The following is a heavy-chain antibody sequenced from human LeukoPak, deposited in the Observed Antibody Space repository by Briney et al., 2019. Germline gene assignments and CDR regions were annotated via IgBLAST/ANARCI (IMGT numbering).Heavy chain of an antibody. J-gene: IGHJ4*02. D-gene: IGHD3-10*01. Sequence: PGGSLRLSCAASGFTFSSYGMHWVGQAPGKGLEWVAVISYDGSNKYYEDSVKGRFTISRDNSKNTPYLQMNSLRAEDTAVYYCAKDRDVWGQGTLVTVSS. CDR1: GFTFSSYG. V-gene: IGHV3-30*18. CDR3: AKDRDV. CDR2: ISYDGSNK.